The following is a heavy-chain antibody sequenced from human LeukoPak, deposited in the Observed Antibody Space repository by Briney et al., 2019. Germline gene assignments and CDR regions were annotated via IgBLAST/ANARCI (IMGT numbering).Heavy chain of an antibody. CDR3: ARDAAIFGVAYFDY. CDR2: INYSGTT. J-gene: IGHJ4*02. V-gene: IGHV4-39*07. CDR1: GGSISRSSYY. D-gene: IGHD3-3*01. Sequence: TSETLSLTCTVSGGSISRSSYYWGWIRQPPGKGLEWIGRINYSGTTYSKPSLKSRVTISVETSKNQFSLKLSSVTAADTAVYYCARDAAIFGVAYFDYWGQGTLVTVSS.